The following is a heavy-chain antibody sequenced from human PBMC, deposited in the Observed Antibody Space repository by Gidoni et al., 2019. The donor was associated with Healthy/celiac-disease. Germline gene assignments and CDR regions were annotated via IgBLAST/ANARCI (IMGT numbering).Heavy chain of an antibody. Sequence: EVQLVESGGGLVQPGGSLKLSCAASGFTFSGSAMHWVRQASGKGLGWVGRIRSKANSYATAYAASVKGRFTISRDDSKNTAYLQMNSLKTEDTAVYYCTSHYYDSSGYYRIYWGQGTLVTVSS. J-gene: IGHJ4*02. CDR1: GFTFSGSA. CDR2: IRSKANSYAT. V-gene: IGHV3-73*01. D-gene: IGHD3-22*01. CDR3: TSHYYDSSGYYRIY.